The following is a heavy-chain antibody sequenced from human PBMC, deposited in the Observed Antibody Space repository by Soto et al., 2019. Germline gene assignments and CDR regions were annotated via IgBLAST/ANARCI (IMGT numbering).Heavy chain of an antibody. Sequence: QVQLVESGGGVVQPGRSLRLSCAASGFTFSSYAMHCVRQAPGKGLEWVAVISYDGSNKYYADSVKGRFTISRDNSKNTLYLQMNSLRAEDTAVYYCARDPDSSGYYQYYFDYWGQGTLVTVSS. J-gene: IGHJ4*02. D-gene: IGHD3-22*01. CDR2: ISYDGSNK. CDR3: ARDPDSSGYYQYYFDY. CDR1: GFTFSSYA. V-gene: IGHV3-30-3*01.